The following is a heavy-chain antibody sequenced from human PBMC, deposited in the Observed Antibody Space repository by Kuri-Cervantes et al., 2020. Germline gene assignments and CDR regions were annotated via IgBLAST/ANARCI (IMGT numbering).Heavy chain of an antibody. CDR1: GFTFDDYA. J-gene: IGHJ4*02. D-gene: IGHD4-17*01. V-gene: IGHV3-9*01. CDR3: ARDGLRRFDY. CDR2: ISWNSGSI. Sequence: GGSLRLSCAASGFTFDDYAMHWVRQAPGKGLEWVSGISWNSGSIGYADSVKGRFTISRDNAKNSLYLQMNSLRAEDTAVYYCARDGLRRFDYWGQGTLVTVSS.